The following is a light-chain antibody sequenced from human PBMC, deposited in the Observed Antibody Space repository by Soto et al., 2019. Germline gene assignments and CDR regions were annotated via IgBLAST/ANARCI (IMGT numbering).Light chain of an antibody. CDR1: NSNIGAGYD. Sequence: QSALTQPPSVSGAPGQRVTISCTGSNSNIGAGYDVHWYQQLPGTAPKLLIYGNSNRPSGVPDRFSGSKSGTSASLAITGLQAEAEADDDYQSYDSSLSGSGVFGGGTKLTVL. CDR3: QSYDSSLSGSGV. V-gene: IGLV1-40*01. J-gene: IGLJ2*01. CDR2: GNS.